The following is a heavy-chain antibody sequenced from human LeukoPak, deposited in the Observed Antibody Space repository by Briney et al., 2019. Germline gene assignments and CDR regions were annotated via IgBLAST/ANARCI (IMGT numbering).Heavy chain of an antibody. J-gene: IGHJ4*02. CDR1: GFTFSIYS. Sequence: GESLRLSWAASGFTFSIYSMNWVRQAPGKGLEWLSSVTSSSNYIYHADSVKGRFTISRDNVQNSLYLQMNSLRAEDTAMYYCARDRGYFDNWGQGTLVTVSS. V-gene: IGHV3-21*01. CDR3: ARDRGYFDN. CDR2: VTSSSNYI.